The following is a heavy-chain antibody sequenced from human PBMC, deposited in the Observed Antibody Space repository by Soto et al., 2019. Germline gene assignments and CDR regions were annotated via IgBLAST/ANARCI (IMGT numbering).Heavy chain of an antibody. CDR3: AKGPHRIVGATMVY. D-gene: IGHD1-26*01. CDR2: ISYDGSNK. J-gene: IGHJ4*02. V-gene: IGHV3-30*18. Sequence: GGSLRLSCAASGFTFSSYGMHWVRQAPGKGLEWVAVISYDGSNKYYADSVKGRFTISRDNSKNTLYLQMNSLRAEDTAVYYCAKGPHRIVGATMVYWGQGT. CDR1: GFTFSSYG.